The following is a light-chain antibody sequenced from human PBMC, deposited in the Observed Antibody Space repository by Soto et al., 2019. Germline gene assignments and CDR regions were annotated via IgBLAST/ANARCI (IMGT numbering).Light chain of an antibody. Sequence: QSALTQPASVSGSPGQSITISCIGTSSDVGGHNYVSWYQQYPGTAPKLIISAVSDRPSGISSRFSGSTSGNTASLTISWLQAEDEADYYCSSYTSSDTWVFGGGTQLTVL. CDR2: AVS. V-gene: IGLV2-14*01. J-gene: IGLJ3*02. CDR1: SSDVGGHNY. CDR3: SSYTSSDTWV.